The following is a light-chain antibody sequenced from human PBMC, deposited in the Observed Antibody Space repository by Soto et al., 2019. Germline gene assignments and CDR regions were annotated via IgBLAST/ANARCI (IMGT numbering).Light chain of an antibody. V-gene: IGLV1-40*01. Sequence: QPVLTQPPSVSGAPGQRVTMSCTGNRSNIGAGYDVHWYQQLPGVAPKRLIYGNSNRPSGVPDRFSGSKSGTSASLVITGLQAEDEADYYCQSYDTRLSAWVFGGGTKLTVL. J-gene: IGLJ3*02. CDR3: QSYDTRLSAWV. CDR1: RSNIGAGYD. CDR2: GNS.